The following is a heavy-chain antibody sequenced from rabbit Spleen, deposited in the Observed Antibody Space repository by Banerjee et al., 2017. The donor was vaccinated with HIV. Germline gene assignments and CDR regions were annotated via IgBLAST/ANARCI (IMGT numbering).Heavy chain of an antibody. CDR3: ARGSATMTMVITGFYLSL. V-gene: IGHV1S45*01. J-gene: IGHJ4*01. D-gene: IGHD2-1*01. Sequence: EQLEESGGGLVKPEGSLTLTCKASGVSLNDKDVMCWVRQAPGKGLEWIACINIVTGKSVYASWAKGRFTMSRTSSTTVTLQMTSLTVADTATYFCARGSATMTMVITGFYLSLWGPGTLVTVS. CDR1: GVSLNDKDV. CDR2: INIVTGKS.